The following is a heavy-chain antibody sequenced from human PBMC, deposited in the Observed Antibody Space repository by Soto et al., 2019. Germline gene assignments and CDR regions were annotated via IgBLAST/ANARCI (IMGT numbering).Heavy chain of an antibody. Sequence: ASVKVSCKASGGTFSSYAISWVRQAPGQGLEWMGGIIPIFGTANYAQKFQGRVTITADESTSTAYMELSSLRSEDTAVYYCARLHRPVPAATPYYYYGMDVWGQGTTVTVSS. V-gene: IGHV1-69*13. J-gene: IGHJ6*02. D-gene: IGHD2-2*01. CDR1: GGTFSSYA. CDR3: ARLHRPVPAATPYYYYGMDV. CDR2: IIPIFGTA.